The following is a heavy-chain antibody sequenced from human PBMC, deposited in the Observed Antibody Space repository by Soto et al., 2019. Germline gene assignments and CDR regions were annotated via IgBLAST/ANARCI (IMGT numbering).Heavy chain of an antibody. CDR1: GFTFSGDG. CDR2: IKQDGSER. D-gene: IGHD3-22*01. Sequence: GGALRLSCAASGFTFSGDGMSWVGQAQGKGREWVGNIKQDGSERYYVDAVKGGFSMSRDNAKNALYLEMNSQRAEDTAVYYYARDPYYYDSSGYYCDRFYWGQGTLVTISS. J-gene: IGHJ4*02. CDR3: ARDPYYYDSSGYYCDRFY. V-gene: IGHV3-7*01.